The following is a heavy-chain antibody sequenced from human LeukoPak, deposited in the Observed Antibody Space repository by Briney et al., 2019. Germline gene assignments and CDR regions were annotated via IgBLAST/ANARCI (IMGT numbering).Heavy chain of an antibody. D-gene: IGHD6-6*01. Sequence: SETLSLTCTVSGGSISSSTYYWGWIRQPPGKGLEWIGSIYYSGSTYYNPSLKSRVTISVDTSKNQFSLKLSSVTAADTAVYFCARDSTTTARGHRGMDVWGQGTTVTVSS. CDR1: GGSISSSTYY. J-gene: IGHJ6*02. V-gene: IGHV4-39*02. CDR2: IYYSGST. CDR3: ARDSTTTARGHRGMDV.